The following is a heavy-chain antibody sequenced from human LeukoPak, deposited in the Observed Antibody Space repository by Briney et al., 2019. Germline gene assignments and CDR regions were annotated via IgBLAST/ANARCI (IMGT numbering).Heavy chain of an antibody. V-gene: IGHV1-46*01. CDR1: GYTVTSYH. CDR2: INPGGGST. D-gene: IGHD3-22*01. CDR3: AQSRYYYDSSDI. J-gene: IGHJ3*02. Sequence: ASVKVSCKASGYTVTSYHMHWVRQAPGQGLEWMGVINPGGGSTRYAQKFQGRVTMTRDTSTSTVYMELSSLRSEDTAVYYCAQSRYYYDSSDIWGQGTMVTVSS.